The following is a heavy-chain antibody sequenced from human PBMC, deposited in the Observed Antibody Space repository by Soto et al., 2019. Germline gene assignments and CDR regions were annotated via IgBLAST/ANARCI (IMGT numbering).Heavy chain of an antibody. CDR3: ARCHQPDWELPYYYYGMDV. CDR1: GFTFSSYW. V-gene: IGHV3-7*01. J-gene: IGHJ6*02. CDR2: IKQDGSEK. D-gene: IGHD1-26*01. Sequence: GGSLRLSCAASGFTFSSYWMSWVRQAPGKGLEWVANIKQDGSEKYYVDSVKGRFTISRDNAKNSLYLQMNSLRAEDTAVYYCARCHQPDWELPYYYYGMDVWGQGTTVTVSS.